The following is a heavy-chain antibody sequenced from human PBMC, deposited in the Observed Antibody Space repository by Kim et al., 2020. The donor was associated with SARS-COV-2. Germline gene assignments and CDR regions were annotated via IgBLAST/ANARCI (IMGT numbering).Heavy chain of an antibody. V-gene: IGHV1-69*01. D-gene: IGHD6-13*01. J-gene: IGHJ6*02. Sequence: QKCQGRVTITADESTSTAYMELSSLRSEDTAVYYCARGYGSWYVRYGMDVWGQGTTVTVSS. CDR3: ARGYGSWYVRYGMDV.